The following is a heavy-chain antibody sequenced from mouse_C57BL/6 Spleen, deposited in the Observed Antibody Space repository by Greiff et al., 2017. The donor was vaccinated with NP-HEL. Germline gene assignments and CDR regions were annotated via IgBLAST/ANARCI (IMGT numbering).Heavy chain of an antibody. CDR1: GYTFTSYW. CDR3: ARWHYGSSYAMDY. J-gene: IGHJ4*01. D-gene: IGHD1-1*01. Sequence: VQLQQPGAELVKPGASVKLSCKASGYTFTSYWMHWVKQRPGQGLEWIGMIHPNSGSTNYNEKFKSKATLTVDKSSSTAYMQLSSLTSEDSAVYYCARWHYGSSYAMDYWGQGTSVTVSS. CDR2: IHPNSGST. V-gene: IGHV1-64*01.